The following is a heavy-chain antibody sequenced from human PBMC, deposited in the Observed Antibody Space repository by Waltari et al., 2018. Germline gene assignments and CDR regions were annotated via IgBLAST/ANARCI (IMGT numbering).Heavy chain of an antibody. V-gene: IGHV4-38-2*02. D-gene: IGHD3-22*01. CDR1: GYSISSGSY. J-gene: IGHJ5*02. CDR2: IYHSGST. CDR3: ARDSSGLNWFDP. Sequence: QVQLQESGPGLVKPSETLSLTCTVSGYSISSGSYWGWLRQPPGKGLEWIGSIYHSGSTYYNPSLKSRVTISVDTSKNQFSLKLSSVTAADTAVYYCARDSSGLNWFDPWGQGTLVTVSS.